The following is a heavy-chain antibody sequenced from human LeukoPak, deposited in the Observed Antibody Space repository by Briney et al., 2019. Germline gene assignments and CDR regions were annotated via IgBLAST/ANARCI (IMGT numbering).Heavy chain of an antibody. Sequence: ASVKVSCKASGYTFTGYYMHWVRQAPGQGLEWMGIINPSGGSTSYAQKFQGRVTMTRDTSTSTVYMELSSMRSEDTAVYYCARDIYGDYVTDAIDIWGQGTMVTVSS. V-gene: IGHV1-46*01. D-gene: IGHD4-17*01. CDR2: INPSGGST. CDR3: ARDIYGDYVTDAIDI. CDR1: GYTFTGYY. J-gene: IGHJ3*02.